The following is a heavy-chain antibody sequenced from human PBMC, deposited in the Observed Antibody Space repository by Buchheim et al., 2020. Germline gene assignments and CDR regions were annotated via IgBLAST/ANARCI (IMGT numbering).Heavy chain of an antibody. V-gene: IGHV4-59*01. CDR2: IYYSGST. CDR3: ARVRYRYGYLYFDY. D-gene: IGHD5-18*01. Sequence: QVQLQESGPGLVKPSETLSLTCTVSGGSISSYYWSWIRQPPGKGLEWIGYIYYSGSTNYNPSLKSRVTISVDTSKNQFSLKLSSVTAADTAVYYCARVRYRYGYLYFDYWGQGTL. CDR1: GGSISSYY. J-gene: IGHJ4*02.